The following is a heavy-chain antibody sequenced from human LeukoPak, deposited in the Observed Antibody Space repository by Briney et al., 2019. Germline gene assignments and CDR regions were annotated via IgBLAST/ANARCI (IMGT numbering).Heavy chain of an antibody. CDR3: AREGDYGRGPYFDY. V-gene: IGHV3-48*01. CDR1: GFTFSSHS. D-gene: IGHD4-17*01. J-gene: IGHJ4*02. CDR2: ISSSSNTI. Sequence: GGSLRLSCAASGFTFSSHSMNWVRQAPGKGLEWVSYISSSSNTIYYADSVKGRFTISRDNAKNSLYLQMNSLTAEDTAVYYCAREGDYGRGPYFDYWGQGTLVTVSS.